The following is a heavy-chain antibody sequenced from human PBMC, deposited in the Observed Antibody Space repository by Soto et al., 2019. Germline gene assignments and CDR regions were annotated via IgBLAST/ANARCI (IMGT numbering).Heavy chain of an antibody. D-gene: IGHD2-8*02. CDR2: SRNKDHSYST. CDR3: VRGHWSFDY. J-gene: IGHJ4*02. Sequence: EVQLVESGGGLAQHGGSLRLSCAASGFTLSDHYMDWVRQAPGKGLEWVARSRNKDHSYSTEYAASVKGRFTISRDDSQNSLYLLMTSLKAEDTAVYYCVRGHWSFDYSGQGTVVTVSS. V-gene: IGHV3-72*01. CDR1: GFTLSDHY.